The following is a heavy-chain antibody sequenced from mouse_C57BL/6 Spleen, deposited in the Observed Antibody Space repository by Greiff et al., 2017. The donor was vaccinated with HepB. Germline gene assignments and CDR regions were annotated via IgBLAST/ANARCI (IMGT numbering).Heavy chain of an antibody. CDR2: ISDGGSYT. J-gene: IGHJ3*01. CDR3: AREGSGLRLFAY. V-gene: IGHV5-4*01. CDR1: GFTFSSYA. D-gene: IGHD2-4*01. Sequence: EVKLMESGGGLVKPGGSLKLSCAASGFTFSSYAMSWVRQTPEKRLEWVATISDGGSYTYYPDNVKGRFTISRDNAKNNLYLQMSHLKSEDTAMYYCAREGSGLRLFAYWGQGTLVTVSA.